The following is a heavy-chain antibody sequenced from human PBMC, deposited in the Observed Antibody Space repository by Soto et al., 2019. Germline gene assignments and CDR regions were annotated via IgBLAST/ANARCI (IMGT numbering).Heavy chain of an antibody. V-gene: IGHV5-10-1*01. J-gene: IGHJ4*02. CDR1: GYSFTSYW. CDR3: ARLQAAAGDNDLTFDY. D-gene: IGHD6-13*01. Sequence: PGESLKISCKGSGYSFTSYWISWVRQMPGKGLEWKGRIDPSDSYTNYSPSFQGHVTISADKSISTAYLQWSSLKASDTAMYHCARLQAAAGDNDLTFDYWGQGTLVTVSS. CDR2: IDPSDSYT.